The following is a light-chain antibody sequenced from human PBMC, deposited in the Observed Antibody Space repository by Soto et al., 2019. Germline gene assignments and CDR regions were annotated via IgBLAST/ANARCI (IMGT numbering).Light chain of an antibody. J-gene: IGLJ2*01. CDR3: GADHGSGSNFVVV. V-gene: IGLV9-49*01. CDR2: VGTGGIVG. CDR1: SGYSNYK. Sequence: QLVLTQPPSASASLGASVTLTCTLSSGYSNYKVDWYQQRPGKGPRFVMRVGTGGIVGSKGDGIPDRFSGLGSGLNRYLTIKNIQEEDESDCHCGADHGSGSNFVVVFGGGTKVTVL.